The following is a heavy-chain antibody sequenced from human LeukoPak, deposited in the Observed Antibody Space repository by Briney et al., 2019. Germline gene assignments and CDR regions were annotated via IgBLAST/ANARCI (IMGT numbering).Heavy chain of an antibody. CDR3: ASGTRRGDAFDI. Sequence: SETLSLTCTVSGGSISSYYWSWIRQPAGKGLEWIGRIYTSGSTNYNPSLKSRVTISVDTSKNQFSLKLSSVTAADTAVYYCASGTRRGDAFDIWGQGTMVTVSS. V-gene: IGHV4-4*07. CDR2: IYTSGST. J-gene: IGHJ3*02. CDR1: GGSISSYY. D-gene: IGHD3-10*01.